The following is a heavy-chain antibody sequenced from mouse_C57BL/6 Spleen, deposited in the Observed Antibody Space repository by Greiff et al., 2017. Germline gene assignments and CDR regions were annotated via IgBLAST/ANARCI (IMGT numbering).Heavy chain of an antibody. J-gene: IGHJ2*01. CDR2: INPTDGGT. CDR3: ACGIELDV. V-gene: IGHV1-18*01. CDR1: GYTFTDYY. Sequence: VHVKQSGAELVKPGASVKIPCKASGYTFTDYYMDWVKQRHGKGLEWIGEINPTDGGTIYNQKFKGKATLTVDKSTSTAYMELRSLKSEDTAVYYCACGIELDVWGKGATLTVSS.